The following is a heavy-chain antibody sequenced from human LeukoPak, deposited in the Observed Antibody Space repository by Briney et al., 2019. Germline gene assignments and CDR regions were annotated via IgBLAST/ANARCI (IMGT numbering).Heavy chain of an antibody. Sequence: SETLSLTCTVSGYSISSGYYWGWIRQPPGKGLEWIGEINHSGSTNYNPSLKSRVTISVDTSKNQFSLELTSVTAADTAVYYCARRGSRIAAAGTIWGQGTLVTVSS. CDR2: INHSGST. CDR1: GYSISSGYY. D-gene: IGHD6-13*01. V-gene: IGHV4-38-2*02. J-gene: IGHJ4*02. CDR3: ARRGSRIAAAGTI.